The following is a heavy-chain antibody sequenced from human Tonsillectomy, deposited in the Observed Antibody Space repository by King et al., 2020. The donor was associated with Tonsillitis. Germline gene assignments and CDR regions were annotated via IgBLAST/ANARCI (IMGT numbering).Heavy chain of an antibody. Sequence: QLLQSGGGLVQPGGSLRLSCAASGFTFSSYAMSWVRQAPGKGLEWVPAISGSGGSTYYADSGKCRFTISRDNSKNTLYLQMNSLRAKDTAVYYCAKVRYRTMVRGALDYWGQGTRVTVSS. J-gene: IGHJ4*02. CDR2: ISGSGGST. V-gene: IGHV3-23*01. D-gene: IGHD3-10*01. CDR3: AKVRYRTMVRGALDY. CDR1: GFTFSSYA.